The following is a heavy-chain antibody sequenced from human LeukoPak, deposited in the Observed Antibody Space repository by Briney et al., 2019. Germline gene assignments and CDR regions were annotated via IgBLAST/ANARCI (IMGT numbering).Heavy chain of an antibody. CDR2: IYHSGST. J-gene: IGHJ5*02. Sequence: SQTLSLTCAVSGGSISSGGYSWSWIRQPPGKGLEWIGHIYHSGSTYYNPSLKSRVTISVDRSKKQFSLKLSSVTAADTAVYYCARGYCSGATCYSNWSDPWGQGTLVTVSS. CDR3: ARGYCSGATCYSNWSDP. D-gene: IGHD2-15*01. V-gene: IGHV4-30-2*01. CDR1: GGSISSGGYS.